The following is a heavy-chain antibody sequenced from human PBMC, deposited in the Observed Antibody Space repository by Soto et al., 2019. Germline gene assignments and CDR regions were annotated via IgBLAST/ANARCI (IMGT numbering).Heavy chain of an antibody. Sequence: LSLTCTVSGYAITSRSFYWVWIRHPPGKGLEWIWSIYYSGSTYNNPSLRSRVSISIDTSKYQFSLKLKSVTAADTALYFCARQRTSVVTQAYFDVWGPGSLVTVSS. V-gene: IGHV4-39*01. D-gene: IGHD2-21*02. J-gene: IGHJ4*02. CDR2: IYYSGST. CDR1: GYAITSRSFY. CDR3: ARQRTSVVTQAYFDV.